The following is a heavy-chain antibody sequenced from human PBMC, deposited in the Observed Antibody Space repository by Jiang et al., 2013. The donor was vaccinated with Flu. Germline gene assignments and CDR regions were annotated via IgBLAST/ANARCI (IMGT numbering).Heavy chain of an antibody. Sequence: TQTLTLTCTFSGFSLSTSGMRVSWIRQPPGKALEWLARIDWDDDKFYSTSLKTRLTISKDTSKNQVVLTMTNMDPVDTATYYCARIHTAMDAFDIWGPRDNGHRLF. V-gene: IGHV2-70*04. CDR3: ARIHTAMDAFDI. D-gene: IGHD5-18*01. CDR1: GFSLSTSGMR. CDR2: IDWDDDK. J-gene: IGHJ3*02.